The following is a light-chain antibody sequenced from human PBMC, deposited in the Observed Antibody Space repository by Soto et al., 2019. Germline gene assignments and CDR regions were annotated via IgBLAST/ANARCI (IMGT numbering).Light chain of an antibody. V-gene: IGKV1-9*01. CDR2: AAS. CDR3: QQVNSYPHT. Sequence: DIQLTQSPSFLSASVGDRVTITCRASQGISSHLAWYQQSPEKAPKLLIYAASTLQSGVPSRFSGSGSGTEFTLTISSLQPEDFATYYCQQVNSYPHTFGQGTKLEIK. CDR1: QGISSH. J-gene: IGKJ2*01.